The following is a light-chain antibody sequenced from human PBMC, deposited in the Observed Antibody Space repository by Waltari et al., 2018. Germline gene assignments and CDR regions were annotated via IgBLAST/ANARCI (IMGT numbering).Light chain of an antibody. CDR1: SLSTYY. J-gene: IGLJ2*01. CDR3: SSRDNNANHVI. Sequence: SSELTQDPAVSVALGQTVRITCQGDSLSTYYASWYQQKPRQAPALVIYGKNSRPSGIPDRFSGSSSGNTASLTITGALAEDEADYYCSSRDNNANHVILGGGTKVTVL. CDR2: GKN. V-gene: IGLV3-19*01.